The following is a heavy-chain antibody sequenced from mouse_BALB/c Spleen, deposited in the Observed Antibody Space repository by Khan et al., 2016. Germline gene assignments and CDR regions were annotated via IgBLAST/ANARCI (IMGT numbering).Heavy chain of an antibody. V-gene: IGHV1S127*01. Sequence: QVQLQQSGPELVRPGASVKMSCKASGYTFTNYWMHWVKQRPGQGLEWIGMIDPSNSETRLNQKFKDKATLNVDKSSNTAYLQLSSLTSEDTAVYYCARSPYDYDVGFAYWGQGTLVTVSA. CDR3: ARSPYDYDVGFAY. D-gene: IGHD2-4*01. J-gene: IGHJ3*01. CDR2: IDPSNSET. CDR1: GYTFTNYW.